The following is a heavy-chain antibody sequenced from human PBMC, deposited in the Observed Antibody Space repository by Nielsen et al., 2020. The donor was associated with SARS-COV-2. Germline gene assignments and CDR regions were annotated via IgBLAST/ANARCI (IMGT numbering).Heavy chain of an antibody. Sequence: GSLRLSCASSGFTFSSYAMHWVRQAPGQGLDLFGVIFHPGSTTYNPSLKSRVTISIDKSQNQFSLRLSSVIAADTAVYYCARAPLLDWLFPNYYGMDVWGQGTTVTVSS. V-gene: IGHV4-4*02. CDR3: ARAPLLDWLFPNYYGMDV. D-gene: IGHD3-9*01. CDR1: GFTFSSYA. J-gene: IGHJ6*02. CDR2: IFHPGST.